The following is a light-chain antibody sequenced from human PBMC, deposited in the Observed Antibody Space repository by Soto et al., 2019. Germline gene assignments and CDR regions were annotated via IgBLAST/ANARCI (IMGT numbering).Light chain of an antibody. CDR2: GAS. CDR1: HSVSSS. V-gene: IGKV3-15*01. Sequence: EVVMTQSPATLSVSPGERATLSCRASHSVSSSLAWYKQKPGQAPRLLISGASTRATGIPARFSGSGSGTDFTFTISSLQPEDIETYYCQQYDNLPWTFGQGTKVDIK. J-gene: IGKJ1*01. CDR3: QQYDNLPWT.